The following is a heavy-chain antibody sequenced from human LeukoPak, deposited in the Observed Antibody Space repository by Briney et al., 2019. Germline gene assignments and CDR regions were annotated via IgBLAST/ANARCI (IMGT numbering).Heavy chain of an antibody. CDR3: ARDPNGDYIGAFEI. Sequence: GGSLRLSCAASGFTFNNFWMTWVRQAPGKGLEWVANIKHDGSEKYYVDSVKGRFTISRDNAKNSLYLQMNGLRAEDTAVYYCARDPNGDYIGAFEIWGQGTMVTVSS. J-gene: IGHJ3*02. CDR1: GFTFNNFW. CDR2: IKHDGSEK. D-gene: IGHD4-17*01. V-gene: IGHV3-7*01.